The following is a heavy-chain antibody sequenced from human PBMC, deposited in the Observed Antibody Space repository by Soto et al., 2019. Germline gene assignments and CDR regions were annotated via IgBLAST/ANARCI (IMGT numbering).Heavy chain of an antibody. CDR3: ARLFKGDLLWGHRGFDP. Sequence: QVQLVQSGAEVKKPGSSVKVSCKASGGTFSSYAISWVRQAPGQGLEWMGGIIPIFGTANYAQKFQGRVTITADESTSTAYMELSSLRSEDTAVYYCARLFKGDLLWGHRGFDPWGQGTLVTVSS. V-gene: IGHV1-69*01. D-gene: IGHD3-10*01. CDR2: IIPIFGTA. CDR1: GGTFSSYA. J-gene: IGHJ5*02.